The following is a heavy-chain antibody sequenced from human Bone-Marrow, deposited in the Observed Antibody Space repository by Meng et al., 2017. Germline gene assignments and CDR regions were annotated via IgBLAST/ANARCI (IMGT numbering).Heavy chain of an antibody. Sequence: QVQSVHAGAEVMKPGPTLKASCKLSGNNFPDNNIPWVRRAPGQGLEWMGRINPKSGDTHYAQKFQARVTMTGDTSISTAYMELSGLRSDDTAMYYCARDEDISAAGKLFGDYWGQGTLVTVSS. CDR2: INPKSGDT. D-gene: IGHD6-25*01. CDR3: ARDEDISAAGKLFGDY. V-gene: IGHV1-2*06. CDR1: GNNFPDNN. J-gene: IGHJ4*02.